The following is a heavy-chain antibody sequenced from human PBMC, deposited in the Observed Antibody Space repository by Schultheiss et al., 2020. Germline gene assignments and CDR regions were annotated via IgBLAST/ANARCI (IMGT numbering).Heavy chain of an antibody. Sequence: SQTLSLTCTVSGGSISDYYWTWIRQTPGKGLEWIGYIYYSGITNYNPSLKSRVTMSVDTSKKQLFLRLSAVTAADTGVYYCARGRYDYGDYDAFDIWGQGTMVTVSS. D-gene: IGHD4-17*01. CDR3: ARGRYDYGDYDAFDI. J-gene: IGHJ3*02. CDR1: GGSISDYY. V-gene: IGHV4-59*01. CDR2: IYYSGIT.